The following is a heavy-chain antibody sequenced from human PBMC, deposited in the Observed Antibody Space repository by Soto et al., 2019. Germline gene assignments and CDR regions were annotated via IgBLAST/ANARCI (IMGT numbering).Heavy chain of an antibody. J-gene: IGHJ6*02. CDR3: ARDRYCGGDCYSFLAYYYYGMDV. D-gene: IGHD2-21*02. CDR2: ISAYNGNT. Sequence: ASVKVSCKASGYTFTSYGISWVRQAPGQGLEWMGWISAYNGNTNYAQKLQGRVTMTTDTSTGTAYMELRSLRSDDTAVYYCARDRYCGGDCYSFLAYYYYGMDVWGQGTTVTVSS. V-gene: IGHV1-18*01. CDR1: GYTFTSYG.